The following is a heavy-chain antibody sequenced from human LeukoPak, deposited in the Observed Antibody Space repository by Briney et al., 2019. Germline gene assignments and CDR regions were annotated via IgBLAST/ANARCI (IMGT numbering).Heavy chain of an antibody. Sequence: GGSLRLSCAASGFTFSSYGMQWVRQAPGKGLGWVAVISYDGSNKYYADSVKGRFTISRDNSKNTLYLQMNSLRAEDTAVYYCAKQIVGATDYYYYGMDVWGQGTTVTVSS. V-gene: IGHV3-30*18. J-gene: IGHJ6*02. CDR3: AKQIVGATDYYYYGMDV. D-gene: IGHD1-26*01. CDR2: ISYDGSNK. CDR1: GFTFSSYG.